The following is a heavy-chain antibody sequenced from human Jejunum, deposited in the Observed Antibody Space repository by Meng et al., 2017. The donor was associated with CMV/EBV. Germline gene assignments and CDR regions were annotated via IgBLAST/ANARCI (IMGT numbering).Heavy chain of an antibody. Sequence: QGQLVQAGSELKQPGASVKFSCRPSGYTFTSYAINWVRQAPGQGPDWMGWIDPNTGNPTYDQGFTGRFVFSLDTSVSTAYLQINSLRADDTAVYYCARDSPLDGYSLLDYWGQGTLVTVSS. J-gene: IGHJ4*02. V-gene: IGHV7-4-1*02. CDR2: IDPNTGNP. CDR1: GYTFTSYA. CDR3: ARDSPLDGYSLLDY. D-gene: IGHD5-24*01.